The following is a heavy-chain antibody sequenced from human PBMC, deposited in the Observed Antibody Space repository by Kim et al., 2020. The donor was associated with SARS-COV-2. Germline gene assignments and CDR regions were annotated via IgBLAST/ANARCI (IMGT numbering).Heavy chain of an antibody. D-gene: IGHD5-12*01. CDR3: ARVGWGLRGEENFDY. Sequence: QRFQGRDTMTRDTSISTAYMELSRLRSDDTAVYYCARVGWGLRGEENFDYWGQGTLVTVSS. V-gene: IGHV1-2*02. J-gene: IGHJ4*02.